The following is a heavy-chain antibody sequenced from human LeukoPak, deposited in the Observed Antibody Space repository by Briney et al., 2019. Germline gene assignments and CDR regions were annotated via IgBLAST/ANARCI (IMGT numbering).Heavy chain of an antibody. CDR1: GFTFSSYG. V-gene: IGHV3-30*03. Sequence: GGSLRLSCAASGFTFSSYGMHWVRQAPGKGLEWVAVISYDGSNKYYADSVKGRFTISRDNSKNTLYLQMNSLGAEDTAVYYCARDRRGGEPGTWGYYGMDVWGQGTTVTVSS. CDR3: ARDRRGGEPGTWGYYGMDV. CDR2: ISYDGSNK. D-gene: IGHD6-13*01. J-gene: IGHJ6*02.